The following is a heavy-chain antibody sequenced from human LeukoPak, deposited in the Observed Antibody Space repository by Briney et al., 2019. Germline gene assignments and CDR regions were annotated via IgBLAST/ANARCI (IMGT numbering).Heavy chain of an antibody. CDR1: GFTFSSYG. V-gene: IGHV3-33*06. CDR3: AKWKHVGATDFDY. D-gene: IGHD1-26*01. Sequence: GGSLRLSCAASGFTFSSYGMPWVRQAPGKGLEWVAIIWYDGSNKYYADSVKGRFTISRDNSKNTLYLQMNSLRAEDTAVYYCAKWKHVGATDFDYWGQGTLVTVSS. CDR2: IWYDGSNK. J-gene: IGHJ4*02.